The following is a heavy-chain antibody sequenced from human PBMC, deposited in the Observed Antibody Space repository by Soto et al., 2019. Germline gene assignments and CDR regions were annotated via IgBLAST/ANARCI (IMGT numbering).Heavy chain of an antibody. V-gene: IGHV3-30*18. CDR3: AKGHMTTGLVYYYYYGMDV. Sequence: GGSLRLSCAASGFTFSSYGMHWVRQAPGKGLEWVAVISYDGSNKYYADSVKGRFTISRDNSKNTLYLQMNSLRAEDTAVYYCAKGHMTTGLVYYYYYGMDVWGQGTTVTVSS. CDR1: GFTFSSYG. D-gene: IGHD4-17*01. CDR2: ISYDGSNK. J-gene: IGHJ6*02.